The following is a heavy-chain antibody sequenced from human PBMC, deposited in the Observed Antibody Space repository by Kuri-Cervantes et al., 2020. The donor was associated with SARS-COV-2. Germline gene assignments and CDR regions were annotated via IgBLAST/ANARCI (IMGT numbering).Heavy chain of an antibody. J-gene: IGHJ5*01. V-gene: IGHV3-23*01. D-gene: IGHD2-15*01. CDR3: AKGLTPTPPTRYYDS. Sequence: GGSLRLSCAASGFTFSSYAMSWVRQAPGKGLEWVSAISGSGGSTYYADSVRGRFTISRGNSKNTLYLQMNSLRAEDTAIYFCAKGLTPTPPTRYYDSWGPGTLVTVSS. CDR1: GFTFSSYA. CDR2: ISGSGGST.